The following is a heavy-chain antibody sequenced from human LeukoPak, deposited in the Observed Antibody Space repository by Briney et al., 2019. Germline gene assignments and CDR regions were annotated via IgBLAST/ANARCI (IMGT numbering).Heavy chain of an antibody. CDR2: IYYNGNT. J-gene: IGHJ4*02. V-gene: IGHV4-61*05. CDR3: ARHTNGNTYPLEY. D-gene: IGHD5-24*01. CDR1: GDSISSSTYY. Sequence: PSETLSLTCSVSGDSISSSTYYWGWIRQPPGKGLEWIGFIYYNGNTNYDPSLRGRLTISLDTSKNQFSLKLRSVTAADTAVYYRARHTNGNTYPLEYWGQGTLVTVST.